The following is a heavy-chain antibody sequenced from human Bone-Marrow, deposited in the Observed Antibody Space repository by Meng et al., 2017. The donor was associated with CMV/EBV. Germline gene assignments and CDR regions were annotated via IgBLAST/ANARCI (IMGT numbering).Heavy chain of an antibody. CDR1: GFTFSNTW. Sequence: GGSLRLSCAASGFTFSNTWVSWVRQAPGKVPEWVGRIKSKINGGTTEFAAPVKGRFTISRDDSKSMLYLQINSLRTEDTAVYYCTTGTSKIGSWSWGQGALVTVSS. J-gene: IGHJ4*02. D-gene: IGHD1-26*01. CDR2: IKSKINGGTT. CDR3: TTGTSKIGSWS. V-gene: IGHV3-15*01.